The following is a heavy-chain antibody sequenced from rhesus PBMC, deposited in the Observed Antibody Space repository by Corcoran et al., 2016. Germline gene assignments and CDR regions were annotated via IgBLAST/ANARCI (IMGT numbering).Heavy chain of an antibody. V-gene: IGHV3-16*01. CDR3: TYFDY. J-gene: IGHJ4*01. Sequence: EVQLVESGGGLVQPGGSLRLSCAASGFTFSNYWMSWVRQAPGKELDGVGRNKNKADGGTAAYDESVKGRFTISRDDSKNKLYLQMNSLKTEDTAVYYCTYFDYWGQGVLVTVSS. CDR2: NKNKADGGTA. CDR1: GFTFSNYW.